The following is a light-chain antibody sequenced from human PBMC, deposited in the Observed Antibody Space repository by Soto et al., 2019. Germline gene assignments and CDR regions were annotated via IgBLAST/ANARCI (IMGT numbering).Light chain of an antibody. CDR2: EVN. V-gene: IGLV2-14*01. CDR3: SSYTSSSTLYV. J-gene: IGLJ1*01. Sequence: QSFLTQPASVSGSPRQSITISCTGASSDVGSYTYVSWYQQHPGKAPKLMIYEVNNRPSGVSNRFSGSKSGNTASLTISGLQAEDKADYYCSSYTSSSTLYVFGTGTKVTVL. CDR1: SSDVGSYTY.